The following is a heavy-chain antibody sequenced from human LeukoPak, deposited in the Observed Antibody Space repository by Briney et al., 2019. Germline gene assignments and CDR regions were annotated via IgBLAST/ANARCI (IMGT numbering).Heavy chain of an antibody. Sequence: SETLSLTCTVSGGSISTSSYYWGWIRQPPGKGLEWIGSIYYSGITYYSPSLKSRVTIFVDTSKNQFSLKLTSVTAADTAVYYCARGCHCGGDCRHCYYGMDVWGQGTTVTVSS. D-gene: IGHD2-21*02. J-gene: IGHJ6*02. CDR1: GGSISTSSYY. CDR2: IYYSGIT. CDR3: ARGCHCGGDCRHCYYGMDV. V-gene: IGHV4-39*01.